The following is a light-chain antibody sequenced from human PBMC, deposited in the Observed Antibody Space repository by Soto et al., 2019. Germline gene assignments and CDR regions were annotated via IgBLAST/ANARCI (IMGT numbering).Light chain of an antibody. CDR3: QQNYMMPCT. Sequence: DIQMTQSTASLSASVGDRVTITCRASRTISNYLNWYQQKPGKAPTLLFYNASSLQSGVPSRFSGSGSGTLFTLTIISLHPEDFATHFCQQNYMMPCTFGQGTKVEI. CDR2: NAS. V-gene: IGKV1-39*01. CDR1: RTISNY. J-gene: IGKJ1*01.